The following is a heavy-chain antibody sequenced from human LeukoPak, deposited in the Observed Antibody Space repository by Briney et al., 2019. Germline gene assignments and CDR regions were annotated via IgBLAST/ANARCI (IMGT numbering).Heavy chain of an antibody. CDR1: GGSFSSYY. J-gene: IGHJ4*02. V-gene: IGHV4-34*01. CDR3: ARDRGGYSYDH. CDR2: INHSGST. Sequence: PSETLSLTCAAYGGSFSSYYWTWIRQPPGKGLEWIGEINHSGSTNYNPSLKSRVTISVDTSKNQFSLKLSSVTAADTAVYYCARDRGGYSYDHWGQGTLVTVSS. D-gene: IGHD5-18*01.